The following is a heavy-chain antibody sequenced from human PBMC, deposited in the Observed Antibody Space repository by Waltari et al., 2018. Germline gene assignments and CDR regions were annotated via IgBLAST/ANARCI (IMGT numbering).Heavy chain of an antibody. CDR3: ARVREVLSDY. Sequence: EVQLVESGGGLVKPGGSLRLSCAASGFTFSSYSMNWVRQAPGKGLEWVSSISSISSYIDYADAVKGRFTISRYNAKNSLYLQMNSLRAEDTAVYYCARVREVLSDYWGQGTLVTVSS. CDR1: GFTFSSYS. D-gene: IGHD2-15*01. J-gene: IGHJ4*02. CDR2: ISSISSYI. V-gene: IGHV3-21*01.